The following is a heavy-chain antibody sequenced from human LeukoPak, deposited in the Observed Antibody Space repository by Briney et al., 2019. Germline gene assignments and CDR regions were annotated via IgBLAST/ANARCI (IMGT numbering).Heavy chain of an antibody. Sequence: SETLSLTCTVSGGSISSYYWSWIRQPPGKGLEWIGEIYHSGSTNYNPSLKSRVTISVDKSKNQFSLKLSSVTAADTAVYYCARVDGYCSSTSCYGVFDYWGQGTLVTVSS. V-gene: IGHV4-59*08. CDR1: GGSISSYY. CDR2: IYHSGST. J-gene: IGHJ4*02. D-gene: IGHD2-2*03. CDR3: ARVDGYCSSTSCYGVFDY.